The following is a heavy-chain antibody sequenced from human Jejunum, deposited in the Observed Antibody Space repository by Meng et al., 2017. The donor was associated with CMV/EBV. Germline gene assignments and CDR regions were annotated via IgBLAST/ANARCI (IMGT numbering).Heavy chain of an antibody. J-gene: IGHJ4*02. V-gene: IGHV3-23*01. CDR3: ARLSDS. CDR2: ITGSGGNT. D-gene: IGHD2-15*01. CDR1: GFTFSSHS. Sequence: SRSRSCSASGFTFSSHSMSWVRQAPGKGLKWVASITGSGGNTYYADSVKGRFTISRDNSKNTLYLQMNSLRADDTAVYYCARLSDSWGQGTLVTVSS.